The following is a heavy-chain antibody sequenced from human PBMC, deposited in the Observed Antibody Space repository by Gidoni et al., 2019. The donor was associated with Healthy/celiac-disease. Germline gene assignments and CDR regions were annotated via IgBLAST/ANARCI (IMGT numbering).Heavy chain of an antibody. D-gene: IGHD2-2*01. Sequence: QVQLVQSGAEVKKPGSSVKVSCKASGGTFSSYAISWVRQAPGQGLEWMGGIIPIFGTANYAQKFQGRVTITADESTSTAYMELSSLRSEDTAVYYCARDLCSSTSCYRPYYYYYYGMDVWGQGTTVTVSS. CDR1: GGTFSSYA. V-gene: IGHV1-69*01. CDR2: IIPIFGTA. CDR3: ARDLCSSTSCYRPYYYYYYGMDV. J-gene: IGHJ6*02.